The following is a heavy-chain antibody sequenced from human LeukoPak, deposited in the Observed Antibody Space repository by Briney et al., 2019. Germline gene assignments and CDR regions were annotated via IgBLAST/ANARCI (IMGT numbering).Heavy chain of an antibody. CDR3: AKEGAYSSGRYTGGLIY. Sequence: PGGSLRLSCAASGFTFSNYAMSWVRQAPGKGLEWVSAISGSGGSTYYADSVKGRFTISRDNSKNTLYLQMNSLRAEDTAVYFCAKEGAYSSGRYTGGLIYWGQGTLVTVSS. D-gene: IGHD6-19*01. CDR1: GFTFSNYA. CDR2: ISGSGGST. J-gene: IGHJ4*02. V-gene: IGHV3-23*01.